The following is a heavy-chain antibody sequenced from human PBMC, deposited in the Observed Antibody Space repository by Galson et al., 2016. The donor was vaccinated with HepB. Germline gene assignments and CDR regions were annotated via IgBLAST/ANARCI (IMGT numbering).Heavy chain of an antibody. CDR2: ISYDTAKI. Sequence: SLRLSCAAFGFTFNNFGMHWVRQTPGKGLEWVAVISYDTAKIYYSDSVKGRFAISRDNARNTLYLQMNSLRAEDTAVYYCAKGIPDISGYYYSYYGFDVWGQGTTVTVSS. J-gene: IGHJ6*02. CDR1: GFTFNNFG. CDR3: AKGIPDISGYYYSYYGFDV. V-gene: IGHV3-30*18. D-gene: IGHD6-19*01.